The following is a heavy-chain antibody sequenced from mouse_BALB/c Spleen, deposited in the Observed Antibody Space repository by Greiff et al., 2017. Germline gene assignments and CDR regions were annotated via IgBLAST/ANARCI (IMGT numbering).Heavy chain of an antibody. V-gene: IGHV5-6-4*01. CDR1: GFTFSSYT. J-gene: IGHJ4*01. CDR2: ISSGGSYT. CDR3: TRDWGYEDAMDY. D-gene: IGHD2-14*01. Sequence: EVKLMESGGGLVKPGGSLKLSCAASGFTFSSYTMSWVRQTPEKRLEWVATISSGGSYTYYPDSVKGRFTISRDNAKNTLYLQMSSLKSEDTAMYYCTRDWGYEDAMDYWGQGTSVTVSS.